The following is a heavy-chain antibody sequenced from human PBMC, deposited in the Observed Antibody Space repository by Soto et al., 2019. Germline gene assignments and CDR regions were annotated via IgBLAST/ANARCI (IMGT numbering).Heavy chain of an antibody. CDR1: GGYISSSNW. Sequence: SETLSLTCAVSGGYISSSNWWSWVRQPPGKGLEWIGEIYHSGSTNYNPSLKSRVTISVDKSKNQFSLKLSSVTAADTAVYYCASLSGSPGNWFDPWGQGTLVTVSS. J-gene: IGHJ5*02. D-gene: IGHD5-12*01. V-gene: IGHV4-4*02. CDR3: ASLSGSPGNWFDP. CDR2: IYHSGST.